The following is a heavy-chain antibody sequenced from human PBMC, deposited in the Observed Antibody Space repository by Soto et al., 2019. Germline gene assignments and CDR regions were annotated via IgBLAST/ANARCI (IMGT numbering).Heavy chain of an antibody. D-gene: IGHD2-15*01. V-gene: IGHV4-59*01. Sequence: PSESLSLTYSNSGSSISIYYWSWVRQPPGKGLEWLGYIYYSGSTNYNPSLKSRVTISVDTSKNQFSLKLSSVTAADTAVYYCARNPCGGSGGSCYSGGYYYYYSGMDVWGQGTTVTVS. CDR2: IYYSGST. J-gene: IGHJ6*02. CDR1: GSSISIYY. CDR3: ARNPCGGSGGSCYSGGYYYYYSGMDV.